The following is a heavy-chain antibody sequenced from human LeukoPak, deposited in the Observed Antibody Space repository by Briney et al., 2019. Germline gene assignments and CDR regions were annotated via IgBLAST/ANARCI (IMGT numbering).Heavy chain of an antibody. CDR2: IYSGGST. Sequence: PWGSLRLSCAASGFTVSSNYMSWVRQAPGKGLEWVSVIYSGGSTYYADSVKGRFTISRDNSKNTLYLQMNSLRAEDTAVYYCARDLPSYDYVWGSYRHDAFDIWGQGTMVTVSS. D-gene: IGHD3-16*02. J-gene: IGHJ3*02. V-gene: IGHV3-53*01. CDR1: GFTVSSNY. CDR3: ARDLPSYDYVWGSYRHDAFDI.